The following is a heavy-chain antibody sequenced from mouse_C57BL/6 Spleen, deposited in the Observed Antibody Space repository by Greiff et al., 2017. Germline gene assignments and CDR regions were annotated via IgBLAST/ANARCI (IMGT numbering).Heavy chain of an antibody. CDR1: GYTFTSYW. Sequence: QVQLQQPGAELVKPGTSVKLSCKASGYTFTSYWMQWVKQRPGQGLEWIGEIDPSDSYTNYNQKFKGKATLTVDNSSSSAYMQLSSLTSEDSAVYYCATSDFDYWGQGTTLTVSS. CDR2: IDPSDSYT. CDR3: ATSDFDY. V-gene: IGHV1-50*01. J-gene: IGHJ2*01.